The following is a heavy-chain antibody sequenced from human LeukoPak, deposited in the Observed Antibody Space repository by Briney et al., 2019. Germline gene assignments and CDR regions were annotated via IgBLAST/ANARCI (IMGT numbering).Heavy chain of an antibody. V-gene: IGHV3-21*01. CDR1: GFTFSSYT. CDR3: ARAVSRGWPKDYFDY. Sequence: SGGSLRLSCAASGFTFSSYTINWVRQAPGKGLEWVSSISSSSSYIYYADSVKGRFTISRDNAKNSLYLQMNSLRAEDTAVYYCARAVSRGWPKDYFDYWGQGTLVTVSS. J-gene: IGHJ4*02. D-gene: IGHD6-19*01. CDR2: ISSSSSYI.